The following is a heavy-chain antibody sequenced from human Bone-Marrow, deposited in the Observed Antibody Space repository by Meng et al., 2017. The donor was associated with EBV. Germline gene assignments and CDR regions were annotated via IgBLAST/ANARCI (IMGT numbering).Heavy chain of an antibody. Sequence: QVQLQQWGAGLLKTSETLSLTCAVYGGSFSGSDWSWIRQPPGKGLEWIGEINLGGNTNYNPSLKSRVSISVDTSKNHFSLKVNSVTAADTAVYYCATWNNNGWYYGYWGQGTLVTVSS. CDR1: GGSFSGSD. J-gene: IGHJ4*01. V-gene: IGHV4-34*01. CDR3: ATWNNNGWYYGY. D-gene: IGHD6-19*01. CDR2: INLGGNT.